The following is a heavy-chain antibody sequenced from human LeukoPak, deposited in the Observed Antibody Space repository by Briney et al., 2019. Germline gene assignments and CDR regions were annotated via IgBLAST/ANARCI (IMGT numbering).Heavy chain of an antibody. Sequence: PSETLSLTCTVSGGSISSGGYYWSWIRQHPGKGLEWIGYIYYSGSTNYNPSLKSRVTISVDTSKNQFSLKLSSVTAADTAVYYCARGLSRRYSSGWYYWGQGTLVTVSS. CDR1: GGSISSGGYY. CDR3: ARGLSRRYSSGWYY. D-gene: IGHD6-19*01. J-gene: IGHJ4*02. V-gene: IGHV4-31*03. CDR2: IYYSGST.